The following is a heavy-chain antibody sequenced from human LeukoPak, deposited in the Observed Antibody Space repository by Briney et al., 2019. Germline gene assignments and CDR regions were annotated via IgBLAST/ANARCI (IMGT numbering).Heavy chain of an antibody. V-gene: IGHV6-1*01. CDR1: GDSVSSINGA. CDR3: ARDLGNTGWYTFDY. D-gene: IGHD6-19*01. CDR2: TYYRSKWYT. J-gene: IGHJ4*02. Sequence: QTLSVTCAISGDSVSSINGAWNWIRQSPSRGLEWLGRTYYRSKWYTDYALSMKGRITINPDTSKNQFSLQLNSVTPDDTAVYYCARDLGNTGWYTFDYWGQGTLVTVSS.